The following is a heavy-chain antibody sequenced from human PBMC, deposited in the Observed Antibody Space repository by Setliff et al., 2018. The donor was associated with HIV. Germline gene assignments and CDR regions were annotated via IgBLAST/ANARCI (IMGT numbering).Heavy chain of an antibody. CDR2: VNPTGRP. D-gene: IGHD2-21*01. J-gene: IGHJ4*02. Sequence: KPSETLSLTCTVRGEPFNGFYWTWIRQPPGKGLEWIGDVNPTGRPNYSPSLKSRVTMSLDTSKNQFSLNLKSVTAADTALYDCATTGQGRAYFDFWGQGSLVTVSS. CDR1: GEPFNGFY. CDR3: ATTGQGRAYFDF. V-gene: IGHV4-34*01.